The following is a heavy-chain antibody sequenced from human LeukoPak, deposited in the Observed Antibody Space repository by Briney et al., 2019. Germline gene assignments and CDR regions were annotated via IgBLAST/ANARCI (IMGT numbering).Heavy chain of an antibody. CDR2: IIPIFGTA. V-gene: IGHV1-69*13. Sequence: SVKVSCKASGGTFSSYAISWVRQAPGQGLEWMGGIIPIFGTANYAQKFQGRVTITADESTSTAYMELSSLRSEDTAVYYCARDGGATPGAYYYYGMDVWGQGTTVTVSS. CDR1: GGTFSSYA. D-gene: IGHD1-26*01. CDR3: ARDGGATPGAYYYYGMDV. J-gene: IGHJ6*02.